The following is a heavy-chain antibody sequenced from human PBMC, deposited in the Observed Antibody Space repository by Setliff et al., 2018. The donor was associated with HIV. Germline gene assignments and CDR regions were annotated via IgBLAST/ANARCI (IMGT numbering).Heavy chain of an antibody. Sequence: ASVKVSCKASGYTFTGDYINWVRQAPGQGLEWMGWINPNSGGTNYAQKFQSRVTMTRDTSISTAYMELSRLRSDDAAVYYCARDRYHYGSSGYVRYFDYWGQGTLVTVSS. CDR3: ARDRYHYGSSGYVRYFDY. V-gene: IGHV1-2*02. D-gene: IGHD3-22*01. CDR2: INPNSGGT. CDR1: GYTFTGDY. J-gene: IGHJ4*02.